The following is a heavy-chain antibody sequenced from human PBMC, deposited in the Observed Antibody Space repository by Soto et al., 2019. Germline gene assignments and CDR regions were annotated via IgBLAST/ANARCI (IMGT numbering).Heavy chain of an antibody. CDR2: IYPGDSDT. CDR1: GYSFTSYW. CDR3: ARVDYGGNLHYYYYYGMDV. D-gene: IGHD4-17*01. Sequence: PGKSLKISCKGSGYSFTSYWIGWVRQMPGKGLEWMGIIYPGDSDTRYSPSFQGQVTISADKSISTAYLQWSSLKASDTAMYYCARVDYGGNLHYYYYYGMDVWGQGTTVTVSS. V-gene: IGHV5-51*03. J-gene: IGHJ6*02.